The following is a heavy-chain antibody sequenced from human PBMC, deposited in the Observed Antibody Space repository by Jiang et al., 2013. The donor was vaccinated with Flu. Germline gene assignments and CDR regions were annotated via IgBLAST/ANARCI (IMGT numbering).Heavy chain of an antibody. D-gene: IGHD2-15*01. V-gene: IGHV4-4*02. CDR1: GDSISNNNW. CDR3: ARVLTECSGNSCYLGP. CDR2: ISHRGST. Sequence: PSGTLSLTCAVSGDSISNNNWWNWVRQSPGRGLEWIGEISHRGSTNYNPSLKSRVTISIDKSKNQFSLNLNSVTAADTAVYFCARVLTECSGNSCYLGPWGQGTLVTVSS. J-gene: IGHJ5*02.